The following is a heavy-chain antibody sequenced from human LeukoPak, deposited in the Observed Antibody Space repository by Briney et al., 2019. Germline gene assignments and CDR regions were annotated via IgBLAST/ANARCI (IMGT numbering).Heavy chain of an antibody. J-gene: IGHJ4*02. D-gene: IGHD2-2*01. CDR2: ISAYNGNT. CDR1: GCTFTSYG. CDR3: ARAECSSTSCYEFDY. Sequence: ASVKVSCKASGCTFTSYGISWVRQALGQGLEWMGWISAYNGNTNYAQKLQGRVTMTTDTSTSTAYMELRSLRSDDTAVYYCARAECSSTSCYEFDYWGQGTLVTVSS. V-gene: IGHV1-18*01.